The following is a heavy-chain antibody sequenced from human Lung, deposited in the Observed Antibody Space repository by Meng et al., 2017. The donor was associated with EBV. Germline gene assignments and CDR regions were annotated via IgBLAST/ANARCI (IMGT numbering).Heavy chain of an antibody. CDR3: ARGGTSSAPFDY. CDR2: INYSGIT. V-gene: IGHV4-34*01. J-gene: IGHJ4*02. D-gene: IGHD2-2*01. Sequence: QGQRRQWGAGRLKPSETLSLTCGVSGRSFSSSYWSWIRQPPGKGLEWIGQINYSGITNYNPSLKSRVTISVDTSKNQFSLSLNSVTAADTAVYYCARGGTSSAPFDYWGQGTLVTVSS. CDR1: GRSFSSSY.